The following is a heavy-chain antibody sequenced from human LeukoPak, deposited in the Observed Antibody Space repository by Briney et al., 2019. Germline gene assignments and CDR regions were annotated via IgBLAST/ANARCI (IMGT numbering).Heavy chain of an antibody. D-gene: IGHD2-21*02. V-gene: IGHV1-46*01. CDR2: INPSGGST. J-gene: IGHJ4*02. CDR1: GYTFTSYY. Sequence: ASVKVSCKASGYTFTSYYMHWVRQAPGQGLEWMGIINPSGGSTSYAQKFQGRVTMTRDTSTSTVYVELSSLRSEDTAVYYCARELLDCGGDCYGPDYWGQGTLVTVSS. CDR3: ARELLDCGGDCYGPDY.